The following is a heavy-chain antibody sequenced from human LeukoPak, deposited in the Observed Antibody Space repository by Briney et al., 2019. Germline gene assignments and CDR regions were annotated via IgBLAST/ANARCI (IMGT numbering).Heavy chain of an antibody. Sequence: PSETLSLTCAVSGGSITSSDWWSWVRQPPGKGLEWIGEINHSGSTNYNPSLKSRVTISVDTSKNQFSLKLSSVTAADTAVYYCARGGSRYSGWYLSGDYYYGMDVWGQGTTVTVSS. CDR3: ARGGSRYSGWYLSGDYYYGMDV. D-gene: IGHD6-19*01. CDR2: INHSGST. V-gene: IGHV4-4*02. J-gene: IGHJ6*02. CDR1: GGSITSSDW.